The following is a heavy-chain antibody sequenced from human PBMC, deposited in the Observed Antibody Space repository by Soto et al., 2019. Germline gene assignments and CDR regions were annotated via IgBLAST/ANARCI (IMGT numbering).Heavy chain of an antibody. Sequence: ASVKVSCKASGYTFTSYGISWVRQAPGQGLEWMGWISAYNGNTNYAQKLQGRVTMTTDTSTSTAYMELRSLRSDDTAVYYCARDHHNTSIVVGWFAPWGQGTLVTVSS. J-gene: IGHJ5*02. CDR2: ISAYNGNT. D-gene: IGHD2-15*01. CDR1: GYTFTSYG. CDR3: ARDHHNTSIVVGWFAP. V-gene: IGHV1-18*01.